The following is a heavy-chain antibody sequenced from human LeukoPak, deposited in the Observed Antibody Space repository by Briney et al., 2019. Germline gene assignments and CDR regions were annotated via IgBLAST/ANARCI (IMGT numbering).Heavy chain of an antibody. Sequence: GGSLRLSCAASGFTFSSYGMHWVRQAPGKGLEWVAVISYDGSNKYYADSVKGRFTISRDNSKNTLYLQMNSLRAEDTAVYYCAKDLDLQWFGELGAFDIWGQGTMVTVSS. V-gene: IGHV3-30*18. D-gene: IGHD3-10*01. CDR3: AKDLDLQWFGELGAFDI. J-gene: IGHJ3*02. CDR2: ISYDGSNK. CDR1: GFTFSSYG.